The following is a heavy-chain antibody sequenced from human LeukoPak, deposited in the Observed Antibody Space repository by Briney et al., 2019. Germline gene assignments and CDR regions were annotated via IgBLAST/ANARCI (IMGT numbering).Heavy chain of an antibody. CDR3: ASGSVVGANYVDY. D-gene: IGHD1-26*01. CDR2: IIPILGIA. Sequence: SVKVSCKASGDTFSSYAISWVRQAPGQGLEWMGRIIPILGIANYAQKFQGRVTITADKSTSTAYMELSSLRSEDTAVYYCASGSVVGANYVDYGGQGTLVTVS. J-gene: IGHJ4*02. V-gene: IGHV1-69*04. CDR1: GDTFSSYA.